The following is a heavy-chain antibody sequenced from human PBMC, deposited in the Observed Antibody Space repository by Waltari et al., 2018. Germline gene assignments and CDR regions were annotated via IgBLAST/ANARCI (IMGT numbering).Heavy chain of an antibody. D-gene: IGHD2-21*02. V-gene: IGHV4-61*09. CDR1: GGSIRSGSYY. CDR2: IYTSGST. J-gene: IGHJ4*02. CDR3: ARGPYGGNSDYFDY. Sequence: QVQLQESGPGLVKPSQTLSLTCTVSGGSIRSGSYYWSWIRPPAGKGLEWIGYIYTSGSTNYNPSLKSRVTISVDTSKNQFSLKLSSVTAADTAVYYCARGPYGGNSDYFDYWGQGTLVTVSS.